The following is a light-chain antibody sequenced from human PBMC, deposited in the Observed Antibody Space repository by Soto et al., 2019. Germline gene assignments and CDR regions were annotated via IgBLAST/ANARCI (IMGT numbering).Light chain of an antibody. CDR2: GAS. CDR1: QTVTYN. CDR3: QHYNNWPFT. J-gene: IGKJ3*01. Sequence: EIVMTQSPATLSVSPGETATLSCMASQTVTYNLAWYQQTPGQAPRLLIYGASTRATGIPARFSGSVSGTEFTLTVSSLQSEDFAVYYCQHYNNWPFTFGPGTKVDI. V-gene: IGKV3-15*01.